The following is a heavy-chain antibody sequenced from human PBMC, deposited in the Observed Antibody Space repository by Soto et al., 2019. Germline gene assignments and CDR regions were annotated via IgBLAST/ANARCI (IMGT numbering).Heavy chain of an antibody. CDR3: AGCYLIGCDYYYGMDV. Sequence: ASVKVSCKASGYTFSDYYLNWVRQAPGQGLEWMGWINPNSGGTDYAQNFQGRVTLTRDTSISTAYMELSRLRSGDTAVYYCAGCYLIGCDYYYGMDVWGQGTTVTVSS. CDR1: GYTFSDYY. D-gene: IGHD2-21*01. CDR2: INPNSGGT. J-gene: IGHJ6*02. V-gene: IGHV1-2*02.